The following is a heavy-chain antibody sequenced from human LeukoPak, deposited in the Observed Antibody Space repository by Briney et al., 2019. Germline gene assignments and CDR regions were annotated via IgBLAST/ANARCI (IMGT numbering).Heavy chain of an antibody. Sequence: GASVKVSCKASGGTFSSYAISWVRQAPGQGLEWMGGIIPIFGTANYAHKFQGRVTITTDESTSTAYMELSSLRSEDTAVYYCATMTDPLGELQPGSDYWGQGTLVTVPS. D-gene: IGHD1-26*01. CDR3: ATMTDPLGELQPGSDY. J-gene: IGHJ4*02. V-gene: IGHV1-69*05. CDR2: IIPIFGTA. CDR1: GGTFSSYA.